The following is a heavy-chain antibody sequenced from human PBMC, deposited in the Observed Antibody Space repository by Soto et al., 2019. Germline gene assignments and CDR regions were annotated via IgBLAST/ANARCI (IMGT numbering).Heavy chain of an antibody. CDR2: IYTDGSST. CDR1: GFTFSSYW. CDR3: ARLSGTWRAFDI. V-gene: IGHV3-74*01. Sequence: EVQLEESGGGLVQPGGSLRLSCAASGFTFSSYWMHWVRQAPGKGLVWVSRIYTDGSSTNYADSVQGRFTISRDNAKNTLYLQMNSLRAEDTAVYYCARLSGTWRAFDIWGQGTMVTVSS. J-gene: IGHJ3*02. D-gene: IGHD1-7*01.